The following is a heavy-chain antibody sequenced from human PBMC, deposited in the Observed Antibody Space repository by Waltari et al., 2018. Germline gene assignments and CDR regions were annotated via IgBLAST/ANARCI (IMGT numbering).Heavy chain of an antibody. Sequence: QVQLVESGGGVVQPGGSLRLSCAASGFTFSSYGMHWVRQAPGKGLEWVALIRYDGSNENYADSVKGRFTITRDNSKNPLYLQMNSLRAEDTAVYYCAKDLWVVPGGRFDPWGQGTLVTVSS. V-gene: IGHV3-30*02. CDR3: AKDLWVVPGGRFDP. CDR2: IRYDGSNE. CDR1: GFTFSSYG. J-gene: IGHJ5*02. D-gene: IGHD6-19*01.